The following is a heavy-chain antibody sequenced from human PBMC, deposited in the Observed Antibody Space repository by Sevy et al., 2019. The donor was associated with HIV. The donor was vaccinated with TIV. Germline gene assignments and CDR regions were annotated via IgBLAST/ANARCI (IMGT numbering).Heavy chain of an antibody. CDR1: GFSISSDYY. Sequence: SEILSLTCTVSGFSISSDYYWGWIRQPPGKGLEWSGSIYDGGSTYYNPSLKSRVTISIDTSKNQFSLKLSSVTAADTAVYYCARDYYGSGSYYEFVYWGQGTLVTVSS. J-gene: IGHJ4*02. V-gene: IGHV4-38-2*02. D-gene: IGHD3-10*01. CDR2: IYDGGST. CDR3: ARDYYGSGSYYEFVY.